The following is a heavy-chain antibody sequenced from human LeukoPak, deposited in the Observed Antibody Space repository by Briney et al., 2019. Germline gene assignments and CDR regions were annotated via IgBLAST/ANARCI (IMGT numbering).Heavy chain of an antibody. Sequence: PGGSLRLYCAASGFTFSSYAMSWVRQAPGKGLEWVSAISGSGGSTYYADSVKGRFTISRDNSKNTLYLQMNSLRAEDTAVYYCAKDYGPRRRIAAAGLFDYWGQGTLVTVSS. CDR1: GFTFSSYA. CDR3: AKDYGPRRRIAAAGLFDY. CDR2: ISGSGGST. D-gene: IGHD6-13*01. V-gene: IGHV3-23*01. J-gene: IGHJ4*02.